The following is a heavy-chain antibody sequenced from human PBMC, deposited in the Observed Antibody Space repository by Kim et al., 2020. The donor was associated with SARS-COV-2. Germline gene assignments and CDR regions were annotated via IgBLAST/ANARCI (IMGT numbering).Heavy chain of an antibody. J-gene: IGHJ4*01. CDR1: GFTFSSYG. CDR3: ARDEGTAYYYDSSGLFD. V-gene: IGHV3-33*05. D-gene: IGHD3-22*01. CDR2: ISYDGSNK. Sequence: GGSLILSCAASGFTFSSYGMHWVRQAPGKGLEWVAVISYDGSNKYYADSVKGRFTISRDNSKNTLYLQMNSLRVEDTAVYYCARDEGTAYYYDSSGLFD.